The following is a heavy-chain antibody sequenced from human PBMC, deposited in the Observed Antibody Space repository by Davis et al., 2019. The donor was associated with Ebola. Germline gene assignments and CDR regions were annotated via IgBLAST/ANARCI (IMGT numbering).Heavy chain of an antibody. D-gene: IGHD5-24*01. CDR3: TSGVEMATIPSFDY. CDR2: IRSKANSYAT. Sequence: GRPLRLSCSAPGFTFAASAMHWFRQASGKGLEWVGRIRSKANSYATAYAASVKGRFTISRDDSKNTAYLQMNSLKTEDTAVYYCTSGVEMATIPSFDYWGQGNLVTVSS. CDR1: GFTFAASA. V-gene: IGHV3-73*01. J-gene: IGHJ4*02.